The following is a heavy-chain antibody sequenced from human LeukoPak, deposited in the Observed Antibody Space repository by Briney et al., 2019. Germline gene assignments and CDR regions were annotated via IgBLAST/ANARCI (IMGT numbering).Heavy chain of an antibody. CDR2: ISGSGGST. CDR3: AKSLDYGGNRARLDF. CDR1: GFTFSSYA. V-gene: IGHV3-23*01. Sequence: GGSLRLSCAASGFTFSSYAMSWARQAPGKGLEWVSDISGSGGSTYYADSVKGRFTISRDNSKNTLYLQMNSLRVDDTAVYYCAKSLDYGGNRARLDFWGQGTLVTVSS. D-gene: IGHD4-23*01. J-gene: IGHJ4*02.